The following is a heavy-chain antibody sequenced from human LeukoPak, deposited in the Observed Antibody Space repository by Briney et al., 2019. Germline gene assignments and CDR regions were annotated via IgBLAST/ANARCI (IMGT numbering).Heavy chain of an antibody. V-gene: IGHV3-30*02. J-gene: IGHJ4*02. CDR2: VWYDGRNK. CDR1: GLTLSHHG. Sequence: GGSLRLSCTTSGLTLSHHGVHWVRQAPGRGLEWVAFVWYDGRNKFYADYVKGRFTLSRDNSRNTVDLQMNSLRVEDTAVYHCVKGSSRTYLLVYFDSWGQGTLVTVSS. D-gene: IGHD1-7*01. CDR3: VKGSSRTYLLVYFDS.